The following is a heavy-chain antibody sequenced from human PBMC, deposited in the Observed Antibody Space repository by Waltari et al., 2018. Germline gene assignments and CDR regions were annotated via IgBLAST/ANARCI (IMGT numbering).Heavy chain of an antibody. CDR3: ARENRGRSYSHFDY. J-gene: IGHJ4*02. Sequence: QVQLQESGPGLVKPSETLSLTCTVSGGSISNYFWSWIRQPAGEGLEWLGRIYTSENTNYNPSLKSRVTMSVDTSKNQFSLKLNSVTAADTAVYYCARENRGRSYSHFDYWGQGTLVTVSS. D-gene: IGHD1-26*01. CDR1: GGSISNYF. CDR2: IYTSENT. V-gene: IGHV4-4*07.